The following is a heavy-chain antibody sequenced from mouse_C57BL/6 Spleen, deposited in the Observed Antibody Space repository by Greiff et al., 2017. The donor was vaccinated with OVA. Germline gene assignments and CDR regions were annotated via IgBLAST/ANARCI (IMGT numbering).Heavy chain of an antibody. D-gene: IGHD2-4*01. CDR1: GYAFSSSW. V-gene: IGHV1-82*01. CDR3: AGYYDYDDWYFDV. CDR2: IYPGDGDT. J-gene: IGHJ1*03. Sequence: QVQLKESGPELVKPGASVKISCKASGYAFSSSWMNWVKQRPGKGLEWIGRIYPGDGDTNYNGKFKGKATLTADKSSSTAYMQLSRLTSEDSAVYFCAGYYDYDDWYFDVWGTGTTVTVSS.